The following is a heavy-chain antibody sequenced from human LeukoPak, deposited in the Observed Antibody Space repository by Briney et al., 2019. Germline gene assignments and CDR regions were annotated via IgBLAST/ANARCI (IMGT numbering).Heavy chain of an antibody. D-gene: IGHD2-15*01. V-gene: IGHV5-51*01. J-gene: IGHJ5*02. Sequence: GESLKISCKGYGYSFNTYWIGWVRHMPGKGLEWMGIIYGSDSDTRYSPSFQGQVTISADKSISTAYLQWSSLKASDTAIYFCARAISCGGGTCYAESWGQGTVVTVSS. CDR1: GYSFNTYW. CDR2: IYGSDSDT. CDR3: ARAISCGGGTCYAES.